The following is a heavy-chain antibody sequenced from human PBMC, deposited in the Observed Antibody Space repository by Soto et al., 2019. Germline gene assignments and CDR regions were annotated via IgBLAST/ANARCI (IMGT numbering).Heavy chain of an antibody. CDR1: GYTFTSYG. V-gene: IGHV1-18*01. CDR3: ARGAENIYTTMTTVTPISL. D-gene: IGHD4-4*01. CDR2: ISAYNGNT. Sequence: GASVKVSCKASGYTFTSYGISWVRQAPGQGLDWMGWISAYNGNTNYAQKLQGRVTMTTDTSTSTAYMELRSLRSDDTAVYYCARGAENIYTTMTTVTPISLWGQGTLVTVSS. J-gene: IGHJ4*02.